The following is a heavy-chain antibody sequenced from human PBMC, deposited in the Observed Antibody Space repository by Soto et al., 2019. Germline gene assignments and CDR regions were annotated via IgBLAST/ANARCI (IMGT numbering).Heavy chain of an antibody. CDR2: SVANSGNR. V-gene: IGHV1-18*01. Sequence: QVQLVQSGAEVTKPGASVKVSCKTSGYPFSTYGLSWVRQAPGQGLEWMGWSVANSGNRIYAQKFQGRVTMYTDRSTNTGYMELRSLTSDDSALYYCARVAGYGSGNRFFDNWGQGTPVTVS. J-gene: IGHJ4*02. CDR3: ARVAGYGSGNRFFDN. D-gene: IGHD3-10*01. CDR1: GYPFSTYG.